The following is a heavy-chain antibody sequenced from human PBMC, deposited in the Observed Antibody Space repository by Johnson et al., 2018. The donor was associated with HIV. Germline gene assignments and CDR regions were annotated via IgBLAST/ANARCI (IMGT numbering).Heavy chain of an antibody. J-gene: IGHJ3*02. CDR1: GFTFSNYG. Sequence: QVQLLESVGGLVQPGGSLRLSCTASGFTFSNYGMHWVRQAPGKGLEWVTFIRYAGSNIYYADSVKGRFTISRDDSKNTLYLQMNSRRAEDMALYYCARGTTVASAFDIWGQGTMVTVSS. CDR2: IRYAGSNI. D-gene: IGHD1-1*01. CDR3: ARGTTVASAFDI. V-gene: IGHV3-30*02.